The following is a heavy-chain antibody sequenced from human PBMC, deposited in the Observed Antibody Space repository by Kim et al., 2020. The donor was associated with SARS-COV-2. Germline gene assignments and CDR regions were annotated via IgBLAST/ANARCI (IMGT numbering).Heavy chain of an antibody. Sequence: NYTPSLKSGVTTSVDTSKNQCSLKLSSVTAADTAVYYCARGPYSSGWYNHWGQGTLVTVSS. V-gene: IGHV4-59*09. J-gene: IGHJ5*02. D-gene: IGHD6-19*01. CDR3: ARGPYSSGWYNH.